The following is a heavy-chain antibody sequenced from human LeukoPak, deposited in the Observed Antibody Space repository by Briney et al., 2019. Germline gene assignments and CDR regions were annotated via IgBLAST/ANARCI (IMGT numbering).Heavy chain of an antibody. CDR1: GYPFTGYY. CDR2: INPNSGGT. D-gene: IGHD2-2*02. Sequence: GASVKVSCKASGYPFTGYYMHWVRPAPGQGLEWMGWINPNSGGTNYAQKFQGRVTMTRDTSISPAYMELSRLRSDDTAVYYCARGRGYCSSTSCYSLWFDPWGQGTLVTVSS. CDR3: ARGRGYCSSTSCYSLWFDP. J-gene: IGHJ5*02. V-gene: IGHV1-2*02.